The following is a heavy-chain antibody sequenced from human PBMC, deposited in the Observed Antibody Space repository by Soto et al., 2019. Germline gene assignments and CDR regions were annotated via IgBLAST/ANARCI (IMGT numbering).Heavy chain of an antibody. D-gene: IGHD6-13*01. J-gene: IGHJ5*02. CDR3: ARDGSLSSYSSSWYSGLDWFDP. CDR2: ILPIFGTA. CDR1: GGTFSSYA. V-gene: IGHV1-69*13. Sequence: GASVKVSCKASGGTFSSYAISWVRQAPGQGLEWMGGILPIFGTANYAQKFQGRVTITADESTSTAYMELSSLRSEDTAVYYCARDGSLSSYSSSWYSGLDWFDPWGQGTLVTVSS.